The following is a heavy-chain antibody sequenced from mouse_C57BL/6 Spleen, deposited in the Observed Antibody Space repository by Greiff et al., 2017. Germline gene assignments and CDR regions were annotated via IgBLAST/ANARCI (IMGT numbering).Heavy chain of an antibody. D-gene: IGHD2-5*01. CDR1: GYTFTSYW. J-gene: IGHJ1*03. CDR3: AGAYYSNYRYFDV. CDR2: LDPTDSET. Sequence: QVQLQQPGAELVRPGSSVKLSCKASGYTFTSYWMHWVKQRPIQGLEWIGKLDPTDSETHYNQKFKDKATLPVDKSSSTAYMQLSSLTSEDSAVYYCAGAYYSNYRYFDVWGTGTTVTVSS. V-gene: IGHV1-52*01.